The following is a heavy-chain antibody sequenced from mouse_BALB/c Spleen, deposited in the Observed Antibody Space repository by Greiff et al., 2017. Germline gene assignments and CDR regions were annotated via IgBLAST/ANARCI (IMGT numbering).Heavy chain of an antibody. J-gene: IGHJ1*01. V-gene: IGHV1S56*01. Sequence: VQLQQSGPELVKPGASVRISCKASGYTFTSYYIHWVKQRPGQGLEWIGQIYPGDGDTNYNGKFKGKATLTADKSSSTAYMQLSSLTSEDSAVYFCARGGYDGWYFDVWGAGTTVTVSS. CDR3: ARGGYDGWYFDV. D-gene: IGHD2-2*01. CDR1: GYTFTSYY. CDR2: IYPGDGDT.